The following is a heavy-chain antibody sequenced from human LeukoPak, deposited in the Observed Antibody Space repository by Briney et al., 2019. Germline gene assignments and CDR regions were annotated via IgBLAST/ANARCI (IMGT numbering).Heavy chain of an antibody. CDR1: GYTLTELS. D-gene: IGHD3-3*01. CDR3: ATAKYTYYDFWSGYHAFGY. Sequence: GASVKVSCKVSGYTLTELSMHWVRQVPGKGLEWMGGFDPEDGETIYAQKFQGRVTMTEDTSTDTAYMELSSLGSEDTAVYYCATAKYTYYDFWSGYHAFGYWGQGTLVTVSS. J-gene: IGHJ4*02. V-gene: IGHV1-24*01. CDR2: FDPEDGET.